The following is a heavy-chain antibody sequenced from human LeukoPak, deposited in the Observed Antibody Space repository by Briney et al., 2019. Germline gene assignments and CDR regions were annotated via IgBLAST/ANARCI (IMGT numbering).Heavy chain of an antibody. J-gene: IGHJ4*02. D-gene: IGHD2-15*01. V-gene: IGHV5-51*01. CDR3: ARRGQYCSGGSCFGY. CDR2: IYPGDSDT. CDR1: GYSFTSYW. Sequence: GESLKISCKGSGYSFTSYWIGWVRQMPGKGLEWMGIIYPGDSDTRYSPSFQGQVTISADKSISTAYLQWSSLKASDTAMYYCARRGQYCSGGSCFGYWGQGTLVTVSS.